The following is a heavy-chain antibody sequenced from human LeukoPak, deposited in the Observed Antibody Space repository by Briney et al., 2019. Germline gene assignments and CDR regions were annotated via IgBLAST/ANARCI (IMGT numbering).Heavy chain of an antibody. CDR3: ARAPLAAAGTGSWFDP. J-gene: IGHJ5*02. V-gene: IGHV1-69*04. CDR2: IIPILGIA. D-gene: IGHD6-13*01. Sequence: SVKVSCKASGGTFSSYAISWVRQAPGQGLEWMGRIIPILGIANYAQKFQGRVTITADKSTSTAYMELSSLRSEDTAVYYCARAPLAAAGTGSWFDPWGQGTLVTVSS. CDR1: GGTFSSYA.